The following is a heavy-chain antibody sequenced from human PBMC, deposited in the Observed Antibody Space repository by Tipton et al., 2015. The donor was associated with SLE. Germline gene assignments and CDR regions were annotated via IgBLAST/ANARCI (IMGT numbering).Heavy chain of an antibody. J-gene: IGHJ1*01. V-gene: IGHV4-4*08. Sequence: LRLSCTVSGGSISSYYWSWIRQPPGKGLEWIGYIYTSVSTYYNPSLKSRVTISLDTSKNHFSLKLSSVTAADTAVYYCARVYPNYGDYEYFQHWGQGTLVTVSS. CDR1: GGSISSYY. D-gene: IGHD4-17*01. CDR3: ARVYPNYGDYEYFQH. CDR2: IYTSVST.